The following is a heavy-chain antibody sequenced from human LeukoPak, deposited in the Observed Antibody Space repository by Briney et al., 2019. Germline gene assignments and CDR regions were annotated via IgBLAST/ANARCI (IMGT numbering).Heavy chain of an antibody. V-gene: IGHV1-2*06. CDR1: GYTFTGYY. CDR3: ARNVRAAAGIYYFDY. J-gene: IGHJ4*02. CDR2: INPNSGGT. D-gene: IGHD6-13*01. Sequence: GASVKVCCSASGYTFTGYYMHWVRQAPGQGLEWMGRINPNSGGTNYAQKFQGRVTMTRDTSISTAYMELSRLRSDDTAVYYCARNVRAAAGIYYFDYWGQGTLVTVSS.